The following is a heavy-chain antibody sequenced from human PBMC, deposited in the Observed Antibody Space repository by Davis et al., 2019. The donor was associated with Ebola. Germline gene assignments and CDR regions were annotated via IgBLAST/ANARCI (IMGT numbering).Heavy chain of an antibody. Sequence: ASVKVSCKASGYTFTNYGISWVRQAPGQGLEWMGWISAYNGNTNYAQKLQGRVTMTTDTSTSTAYMELRSLRSDDTAVYYCARLYSSSWYGGWFDPWGQGTLVTVSS. D-gene: IGHD6-13*01. CDR1: GYTFTNYG. CDR3: ARLYSSSWYGGWFDP. J-gene: IGHJ5*02. CDR2: ISAYNGNT. V-gene: IGHV1-18*01.